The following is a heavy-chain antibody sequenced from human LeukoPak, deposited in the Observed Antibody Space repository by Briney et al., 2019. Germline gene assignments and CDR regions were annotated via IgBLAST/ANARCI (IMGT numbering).Heavy chain of an antibody. J-gene: IGHJ4*02. V-gene: IGHV3-7*01. Sequence: PGGSLRLSCAASEFPFSDFWMSWVRRAPGKGLEWVANIKQDGSEKNYVDSVKGRFTISRDNAKNSLILQMNSLRDEDTAVYYCARGVWAPFDSWGQGTLVSVSS. CDR3: ARGVWAPFDS. D-gene: IGHD7-27*01. CDR1: EFPFSDFW. CDR2: IKQDGSEK.